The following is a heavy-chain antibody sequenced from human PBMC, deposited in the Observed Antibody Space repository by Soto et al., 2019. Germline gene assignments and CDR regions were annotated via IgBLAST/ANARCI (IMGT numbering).Heavy chain of an antibody. D-gene: IGHD6-13*01. J-gene: IGHJ6*02. V-gene: IGHV4-4*07. CDR2: IYSRGDT. CDR3: AGIAAEIYYGMDV. Sequence: SETLSLTCTVSGGSMRSYYWNWMRQPAGKGLEWIGRIYSRGDTKYNPALNSRVSMSVDTSKNQFSLKVSSVTAADMAVYYCAGIAAEIYYGMDVWGQGTTVTAP. CDR1: GGSMRSYY.